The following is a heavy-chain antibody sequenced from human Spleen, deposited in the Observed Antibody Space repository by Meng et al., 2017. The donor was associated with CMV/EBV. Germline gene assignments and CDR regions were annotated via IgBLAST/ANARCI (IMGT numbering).Heavy chain of an antibody. J-gene: IGHJ4*02. Sequence: GGSLRLSCAASGFTFSTYPMHWVRQAPGKGLEYVSGISSSGGATYYVDSLKGRFTISRDNSKNTLYLQMGSLRAEDMAVYYCARGFSLTHTPFDYWGQGTLVTVSS. V-gene: IGHV3-64*02. CDR2: ISSSGGAT. CDR1: GFTFSTYP. D-gene: IGHD1-14*01. CDR3: ARGFSLTHTPFDY.